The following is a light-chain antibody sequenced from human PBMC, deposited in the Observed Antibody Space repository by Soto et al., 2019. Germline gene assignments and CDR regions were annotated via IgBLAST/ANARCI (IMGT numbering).Light chain of an antibody. CDR1: QSLVDSDGNTY. V-gene: IGKV2-30*01. Sequence: VVVTQSPLALPVTLGQPASISCRSTQSLVDSDGNTYLTWLQQRPGQSPRPLIYKVSNRDSGVQDSFSVSGSGTDFTLKISGVEAEDVGVYYCLQGSHWPWTLGQGTQVEIK. CDR3: LQGSHWPWT. CDR2: KVS. J-gene: IGKJ1*01.